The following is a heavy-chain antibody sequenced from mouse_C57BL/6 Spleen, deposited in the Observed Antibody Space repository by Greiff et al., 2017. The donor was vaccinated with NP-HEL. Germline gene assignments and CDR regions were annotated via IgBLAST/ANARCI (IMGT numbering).Heavy chain of an antibody. D-gene: IGHD2-4*01. CDR2: IHPNSGST. V-gene: IGHV1-81*01. CDR1: GYTFTSYG. J-gene: IGHJ3*01. CDR3: AREDYDCQGGFAY. Sequence: VHLVESGAELARPGASVKLSCKASGYTFTSYGISWVKQRTGQGLEWIGMIHPNSGSTNYNEKFKSKATLTVDKSSSTAYMQLSSLTSEDSAVYYCAREDYDCQGGFAYWGQGTLVTVSA.